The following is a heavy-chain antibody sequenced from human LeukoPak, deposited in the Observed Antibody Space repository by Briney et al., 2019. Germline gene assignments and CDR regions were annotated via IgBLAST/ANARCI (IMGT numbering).Heavy chain of an antibody. J-gene: IGHJ5*02. Sequence: PGGSLRLSCAASGFSFSSYWMTWLRQAPGKGLEWVANIRGDESRKYYLDSVTGRFTISRDNSKNTLYLQMNSLRAEDTAVYYCAKDRVVLSSIAAAAEGNWFDPWGQGTLVTVSS. D-gene: IGHD6-13*01. CDR2: IRGDESRK. V-gene: IGHV3-7*01. CDR3: AKDRVVLSSIAAAAEGNWFDP. CDR1: GFSFSSYW.